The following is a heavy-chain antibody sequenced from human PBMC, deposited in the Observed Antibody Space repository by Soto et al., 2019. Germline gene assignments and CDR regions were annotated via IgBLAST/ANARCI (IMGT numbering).Heavy chain of an antibody. D-gene: IGHD1-26*01. CDR3: ARAQLVGATTTFDI. Sequence: PGESLKLSCQGSGYSFTSYCVAWGRQMPGKGLEWMGIIYPGDSHTRYSPSIQGQVTISVDKSISTAYLQWSSLKASDTAMYYCARAQLVGATTTFDIWGQGTMVTVSS. CDR2: IYPGDSHT. J-gene: IGHJ3*02. CDR1: GYSFTSYC. V-gene: IGHV5-51*01.